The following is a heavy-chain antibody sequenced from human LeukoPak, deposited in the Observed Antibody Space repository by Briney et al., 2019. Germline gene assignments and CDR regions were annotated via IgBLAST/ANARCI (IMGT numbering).Heavy chain of an antibody. J-gene: IGHJ4*02. V-gene: IGHV3-23*01. Sequence: EGSLRLSCAAFSNDVMSWVRQAPGKGLEWVSSISNIGGSTYYADSVKGRFTISRDNSKNTVSLQMNSLRAEDTAVYYCTTGPNLYYFDYWGQGTLVTVSS. CDR3: TTGPNLYYFDY. CDR2: ISNIGGST. CDR1: SNDV.